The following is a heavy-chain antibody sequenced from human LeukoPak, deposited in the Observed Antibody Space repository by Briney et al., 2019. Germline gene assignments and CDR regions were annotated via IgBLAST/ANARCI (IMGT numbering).Heavy chain of an antibody. CDR3: AKDTALMTVTTYDY. J-gene: IGHJ4*02. V-gene: IGHV3-23*01. Sequence: GGSLRLSCAASGFPFSSYAMSGLPEAPGGGVECVSAISGRGGSTYYADSVKGRFTTSRDNSKNMLYLQMNSLRAEDTAVYYCAKDTALMTVTTYDYWGQGTLVTVSS. CDR2: ISGRGGST. CDR1: GFPFSSYA. D-gene: IGHD4-17*01.